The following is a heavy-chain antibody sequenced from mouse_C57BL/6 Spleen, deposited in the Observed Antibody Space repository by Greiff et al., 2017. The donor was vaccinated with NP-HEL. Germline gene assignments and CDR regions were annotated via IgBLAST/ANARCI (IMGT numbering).Heavy chain of an antibody. J-gene: IGHJ1*03. CDR3: ARRVYSNGYFDV. D-gene: IGHD2-5*01. CDR2: IDPSDSYT. CDR1: GYTFTSYW. V-gene: IGHV1-69*01. Sequence: QVHVKQPGAELVMPGASVKLSCKASGYTFTSYWMHWVKQRPGQGLEWIGEIDPSDSYTNYNQKFKGKSTLTVDKSSSTAYMQLSSLTSEDSAVYYCARRVYSNGYFDVWGTGTTVTVSS.